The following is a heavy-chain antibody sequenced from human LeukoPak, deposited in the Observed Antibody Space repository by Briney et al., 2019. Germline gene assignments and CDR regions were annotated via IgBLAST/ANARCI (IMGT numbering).Heavy chain of an antibody. CDR2: ISGSGGST. J-gene: IGHJ4*02. D-gene: IGHD3-22*01. Sequence: PGGSLRLSCAASGFTFSSYAMSWVRQAPGKGLEWVSAISGSGGSTYYADSVKGRFTISRDNAKNSLYLQMNSLRAEDTAVYYCARGKPYYYDSSGSDYWGQGTLVTVSS. V-gene: IGHV3-23*01. CDR3: ARGKPYYYDSSGSDY. CDR1: GFTFSSYA.